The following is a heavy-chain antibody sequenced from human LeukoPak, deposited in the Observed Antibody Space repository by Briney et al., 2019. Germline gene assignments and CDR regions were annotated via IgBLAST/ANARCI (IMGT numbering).Heavy chain of an antibody. CDR1: GYIFTSYG. V-gene: IGHV1-18*01. CDR2: ISAYNGYT. D-gene: IGHD5-12*01. Sequence: ASVKVSCKASGYIFTSYGISWVRQAPGQGLEWVGWISAYNGYTNYAQKLQGRVTMITDTSTSTAYMELRSLMSDDTAVYFCARGRRRLQPFDIWGQGTMVTVSS. CDR3: ARGRRRLQPFDI. J-gene: IGHJ3*02.